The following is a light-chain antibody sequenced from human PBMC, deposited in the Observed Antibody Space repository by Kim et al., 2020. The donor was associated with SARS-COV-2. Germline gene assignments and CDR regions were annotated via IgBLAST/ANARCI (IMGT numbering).Light chain of an antibody. V-gene: IGKV3-20*01. CDR3: QQYSVSPRT. CDR2: GAS. Sequence: EIVLTQSPATLSLSPGERATLSCRASQSVSSSYLAWYQQKPGQAPRLLIYGASSRATGIPDRFSGSGSGTDFTLTISRLQPEDFTLYYCQQYSVSPRTFGQGTKVDIK. J-gene: IGKJ1*01. CDR1: QSVSSSY.